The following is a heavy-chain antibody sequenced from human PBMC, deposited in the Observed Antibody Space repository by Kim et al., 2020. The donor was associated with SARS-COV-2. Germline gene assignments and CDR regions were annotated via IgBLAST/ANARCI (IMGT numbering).Heavy chain of an antibody. V-gene: IGHV4-59*01. CDR1: GGSISSYY. D-gene: IGHD2-2*01. Sequence: SETLSLTCTVSGGSISSYYWSWIRQPPGKGLEWIGHIYYSGSTNYNPSLKSRVTISVDTSKNQFSLKLSSVTAADTAVYYCARRYCSSTSCPLDWGQGTLVTVSS. CDR2: IYYSGST. J-gene: IGHJ4*02. CDR3: ARRYCSSTSCPLD.